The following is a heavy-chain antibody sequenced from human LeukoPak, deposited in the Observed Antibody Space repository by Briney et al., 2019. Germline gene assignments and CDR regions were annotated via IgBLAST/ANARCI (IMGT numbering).Heavy chain of an antibody. CDR1: GYTFTGYY. D-gene: IGHD1-26*01. V-gene: IGHV1-2*02. Sequence: AAVNLSCKASGYTFTGYYMHLVRQAQGQGQEWMGWINPNCGGTNYAQWFQGRVTMTRDTSISSAYLELSRLRSDDTAVYYCARDRDQWVPKRCDYWGQGTMVAVSS. J-gene: IGHJ4*02. CDR2: INPNCGGT. CDR3: ARDRDQWVPKRCDY.